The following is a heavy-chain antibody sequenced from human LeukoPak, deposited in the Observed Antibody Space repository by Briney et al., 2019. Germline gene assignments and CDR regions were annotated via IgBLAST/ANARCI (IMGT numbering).Heavy chain of an antibody. CDR3: AANTPRVVREDAFDI. V-gene: IGHV1-58*02. CDR1: GFTFTSSA. Sequence: SVKVSCKASGFTFTSSAMQWVRQARGQRLEWIGWIVVGSGNTNYAQKFQERVTISRDMSTSTAYMELSSLRSEDTAVYYCAANTPRVVREDAFDIWGHGTMVTVSS. J-gene: IGHJ3*02. D-gene: IGHD2-21*01. CDR2: IVVGSGNT.